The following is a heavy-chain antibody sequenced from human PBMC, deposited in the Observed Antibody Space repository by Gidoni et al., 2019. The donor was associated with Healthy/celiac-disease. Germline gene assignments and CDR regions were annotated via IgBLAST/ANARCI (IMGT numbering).Heavy chain of an antibody. D-gene: IGHD6-19*01. V-gene: IGHV3-30*03. Sequence: QVRLVESGGGVDEAGRARGICWTASGWTSSSYGMHWVRQAPGKGLEWVAVISYDGSNKYYADSVKGRFTISRDNSKNTLYLQMNSLRAEDTSVYYCARYSSGWYKYKGYFDYWGQGTLVTVSS. CDR3: ARYSSGWYKYKGYFDY. CDR1: GWTSSSYG. J-gene: IGHJ4*02. CDR2: ISYDGSNK.